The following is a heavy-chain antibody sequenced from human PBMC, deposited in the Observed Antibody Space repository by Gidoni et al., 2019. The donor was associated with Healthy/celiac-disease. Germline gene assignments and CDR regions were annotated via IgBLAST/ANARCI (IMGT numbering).Heavy chain of an antibody. CDR2: IRSSSSTI. J-gene: IGHJ6*02. CDR3: ARGIGGYCSSTSCYEIDYYYYGMDV. Sequence: EVQLVESGGGLVQPGGSLRLSCAASGFTFSRYSMNWVRQAPGKGLEWVSYIRSSSSTIYYADSVKGRFTISRDNAKNSLYLQMNSLRDEDTAVYYCARGIGGYCSSTSCYEIDYYYYGMDVWGQGTTVTVSS. CDR1: GFTFSRYS. V-gene: IGHV3-48*02. D-gene: IGHD2-2*03.